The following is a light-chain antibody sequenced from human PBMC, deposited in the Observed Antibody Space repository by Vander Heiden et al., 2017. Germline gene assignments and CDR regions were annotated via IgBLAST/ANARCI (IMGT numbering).Light chain of an antibody. Sequence: IQMTQSPSSLSASVGDRVTITCQASQDISNYLNWYQQKPGKAPKLLIYDASNLETGVPSRFSGSGSGTDFTFTISSLQPEDFATYYCQQDDNLPCTFGQGTKMDIK. CDR3: QQDDNLPCT. J-gene: IGKJ2*02. V-gene: IGKV1-33*01. CDR1: QDISNY. CDR2: DAS.